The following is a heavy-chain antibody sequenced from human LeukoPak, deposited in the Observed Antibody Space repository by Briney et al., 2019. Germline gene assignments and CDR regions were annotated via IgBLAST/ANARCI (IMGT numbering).Heavy chain of an antibody. D-gene: IGHD2-8*01. V-gene: IGHV3-74*01. Sequence: GGSLRLSCAASGFTLSSYWMHWVRQAPGKGLVWVSGINSDGGSTRYADSVKGRFIITRDNAKNTLYLQMNSLRAEDTAVYYCASMNGHAFYIWGQRKTVTVSS. CDR2: INSDGGST. J-gene: IGHJ3*02. CDR3: ASMNGHAFYI. CDR1: GFTLSSYW.